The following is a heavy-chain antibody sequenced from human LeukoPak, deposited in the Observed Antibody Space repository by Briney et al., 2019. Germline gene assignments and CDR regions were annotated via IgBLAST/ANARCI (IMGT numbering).Heavy chain of an antibody. CDR1: GFTFSSYS. V-gene: IGHV3-21*01. CDR3: AREYSSSWYPLDY. J-gene: IGHJ4*02. Sequence: GGSLRLSCAASGFTFSSYSMNWVRQAPGKGLEWVSSISSSSSYIYYTDSVKGRFTISRDNAKNSLSLQMNSLRAEDTAVYYCAREYSSSWYPLDYWGQGTLVTVSS. CDR2: ISSSSSYI. D-gene: IGHD6-13*01.